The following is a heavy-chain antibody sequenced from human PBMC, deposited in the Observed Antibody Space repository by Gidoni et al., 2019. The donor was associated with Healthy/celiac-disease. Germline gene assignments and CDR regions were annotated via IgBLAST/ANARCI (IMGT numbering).Heavy chain of an antibody. CDR1: GFTFRRYG. V-gene: IGHV3-33*01. D-gene: IGHD2-2*01. Sequence: QVQLVESGGGVVQPGRSLRLSCAASGFTFRRYGMHWVRQAPGKGLEWVAVIWFDGSNKNYADSVKGRFTISRDNSKNTLYLQMNSLRAEDTAVYYCAREGYCSSTSCFFDVWGQGTTVTVSS. CDR2: IWFDGSNK. J-gene: IGHJ6*02. CDR3: AREGYCSSTSCFFDV.